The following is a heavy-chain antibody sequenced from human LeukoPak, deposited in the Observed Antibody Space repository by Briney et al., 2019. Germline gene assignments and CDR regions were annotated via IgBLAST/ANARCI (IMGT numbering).Heavy chain of an antibody. CDR1: GFSFSIYA. J-gene: IGHJ5*02. Sequence: GGSLRLSCAASGFSFSIYAMAWVRQAPGKGLEWVSTFFSDTGKTDYADSVKGRFTISIDISKNVLYLQVNNLRVEDTAVYYCAKRGAGSGGLHHWGQGTLVPVSS. CDR3: AKRGAGSGGLHH. CDR2: FFSDTGKT. D-gene: IGHD6-19*01. V-gene: IGHV3-23*05.